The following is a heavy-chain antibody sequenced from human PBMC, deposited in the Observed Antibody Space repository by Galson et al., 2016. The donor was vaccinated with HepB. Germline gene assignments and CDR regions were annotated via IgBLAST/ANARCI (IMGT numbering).Heavy chain of an antibody. CDR1: GFTFSNAW. CDR3: TTQKWVHVGLITGFDY. V-gene: IGHV3-15*07. J-gene: IGHJ4*02. D-gene: IGHD3-16*01. Sequence: SLRLSCAASGFTFSNAWMNWVRQAPGKGLEWVGRIQSNTDGGLTDYAAPVKGRFTISRDDSKNTLYLQMNSLQSEDTAVYSCTTQKWVHVGLITGFDYWGQGTQVTVSS. CDR2: IQSNTDGGLT.